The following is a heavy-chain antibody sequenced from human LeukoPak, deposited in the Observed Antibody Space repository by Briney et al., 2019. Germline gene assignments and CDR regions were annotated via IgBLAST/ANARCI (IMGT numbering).Heavy chain of an antibody. Sequence: GGSLRLSCAASGFTFSDYYMSWIRQAPGKGLEWVSDIISTSIYPNYPDSVKGRFTISRDNAKNSRYLQMNSLRAEDTAVYYCAREDGYSSSWYSDYWGQGTLVTLST. CDR1: GFTFSDYY. CDR2: IISTSIYP. CDR3: AREDGYSSSWYSDY. V-gene: IGHV3-11*05. D-gene: IGHD6-13*01. J-gene: IGHJ4*02.